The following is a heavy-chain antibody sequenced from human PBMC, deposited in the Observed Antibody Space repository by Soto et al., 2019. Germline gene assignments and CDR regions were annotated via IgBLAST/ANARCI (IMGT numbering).Heavy chain of an antibody. CDR1: GGSFSGYY. Sequence: SSETLSLTCAVYGGSFSGYYWSWIRQPPGKGLEWIGEINHSGSTNYNPSLKSRVTISVDTSKNQFSLKLSSVTAADTAVYYCARGRRSSSWYGVLDYYGMDVWGQGTTVTVS. J-gene: IGHJ6*02. CDR2: INHSGST. CDR3: ARGRRSSSWYGVLDYYGMDV. V-gene: IGHV4-34*01. D-gene: IGHD6-13*01.